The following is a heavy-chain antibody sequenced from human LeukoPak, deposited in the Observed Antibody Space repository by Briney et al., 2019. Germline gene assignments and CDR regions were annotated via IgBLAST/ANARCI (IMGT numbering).Heavy chain of an antibody. Sequence: GASLKISCEGSGSLFTNYWIGWVRPLPGKGLGLMGIIYPGDSYNRYSTSFQGQITISANKSISTAYLQWSSLKASDTAMYYCARLLSYGSFHVPYYWGQGTRVSVSS. J-gene: IGHJ4*02. V-gene: IGHV5-51*01. CDR3: ARLLSYGSFHVPYY. CDR1: GSLFTNYW. D-gene: IGHD3-10*01. CDR2: IYPGDSYN.